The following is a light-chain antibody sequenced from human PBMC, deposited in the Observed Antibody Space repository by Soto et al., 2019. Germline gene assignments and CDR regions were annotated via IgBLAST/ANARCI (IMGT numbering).Light chain of an antibody. CDR3: QQYYSYPLT. CDR1: QGISSY. Sequence: AIRMTQSPSSFSASTGDRVTITCRASQGISSYLAWYQQKPGKAPKLLIYAASTLQSGVPSRFSGSGSGTDFTLTISCLQSEDVATYYCQQYYSYPLTFGQGTKGEIK. V-gene: IGKV1-8*01. CDR2: AAS. J-gene: IGKJ1*01.